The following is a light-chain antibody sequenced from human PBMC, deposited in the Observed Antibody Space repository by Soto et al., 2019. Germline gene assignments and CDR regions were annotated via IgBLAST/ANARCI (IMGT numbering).Light chain of an antibody. CDR2: DAS. J-gene: IGKJ5*01. CDR1: QSVSSY. CDR3: QQRSNGIT. Sequence: EIVLTQSPATLSLSPGERATLSCRASQSVSSYLAWYQQKPGQALRLLIYDASNRATGIPARFSGSGSGTDFTLTISSLEPEDFAVYYCQQRSNGITFGQGTRLEI. V-gene: IGKV3-11*01.